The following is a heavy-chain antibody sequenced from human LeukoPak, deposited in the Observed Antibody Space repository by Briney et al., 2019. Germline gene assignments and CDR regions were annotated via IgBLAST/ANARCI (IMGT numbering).Heavy chain of an antibody. D-gene: IGHD2-2*01. Sequence: SQTLSLTCTVSGGSISSGGYYWSWVRQHPGKGLEWIGYIYYSGSTYYNPSLKSRVTISVDTSKNQFSLKLSSVTAADTAVYYCARGNIVVVPAQYNWFDPWGQGTLVTVSS. J-gene: IGHJ5*02. CDR1: GGSISSGGYY. CDR3: ARGNIVVVPAQYNWFDP. V-gene: IGHV4-31*03. CDR2: IYYSGST.